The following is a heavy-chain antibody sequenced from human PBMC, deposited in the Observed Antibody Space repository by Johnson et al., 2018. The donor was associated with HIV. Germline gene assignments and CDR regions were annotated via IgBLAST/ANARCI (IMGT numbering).Heavy chain of an antibody. CDR2: ISYDGSNK. Sequence: QVQLVESGGGVVQPGRSLRLSCAASGFTFNSYAMHWVRQAPGRGLEWVAVISYDGSNKYYADSVKGRFTISRDNSKNTLYLQMNSLRAEDTAVFYCARAYNHAFAIWGQGTMVTVSS. D-gene: IGHD5-24*01. CDR1: GFTFNSYA. J-gene: IGHJ3*02. CDR3: ARAYNHAFAI. V-gene: IGHV3-30-3*01.